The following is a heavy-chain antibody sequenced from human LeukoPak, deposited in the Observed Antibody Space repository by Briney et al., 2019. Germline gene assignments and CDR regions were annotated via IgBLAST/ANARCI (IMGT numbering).Heavy chain of an antibody. CDR3: AREYRYYYDRSGSYYFDY. J-gene: IGHJ4*02. Sequence: SQTLSLTCTVSGGSISSGSYYWSWIRQPAGKGLEWIGRIYTSESTNYNPSLKSRVTISVDPSKNQLSLKLRYVTTADTAVYYCAREYRYYYDRSGSYYFDYWGQGTLVTVSS. CDR2: IYTSEST. V-gene: IGHV4-61*02. D-gene: IGHD3-22*01. CDR1: GGSISSGSYY.